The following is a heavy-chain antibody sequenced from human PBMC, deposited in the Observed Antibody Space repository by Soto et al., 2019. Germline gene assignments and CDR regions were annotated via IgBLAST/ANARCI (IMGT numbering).Heavy chain of an antibody. V-gene: IGHV4-59*02. CDR2: ISHSGST. D-gene: IGHD3-16*01. Sequence: QVQLQESGPGLVKPSKTLSLTCTVSGVSVSPYFWSWIRQSPGKGLEWIGYISHSGSTNYNPSLKTRVTMSIDTSTDQFSLNLSSVTEADTAVYYCAREWGGGFYFDYWGQGTLVTVSS. J-gene: IGHJ4*02. CDR3: AREWGGGFYFDY. CDR1: GVSVSPYF.